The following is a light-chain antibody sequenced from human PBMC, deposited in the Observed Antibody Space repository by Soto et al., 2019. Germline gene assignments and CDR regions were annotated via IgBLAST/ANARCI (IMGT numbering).Light chain of an antibody. CDR1: SSDVGGYNY. J-gene: IGLJ1*01. Sequence: QSALTQPASVSVSPGQSITISCTGTSSDVGGYNYVSWYQQHPGKAPQLMIYDVSNRPSGVSNRFSGSKSGNTASLTISGLQAEDEADYYCSSYTSSSTLLYVFGTGTKVTVL. CDR3: SSYTSSSTLLYV. CDR2: DVS. V-gene: IGLV2-14*01.